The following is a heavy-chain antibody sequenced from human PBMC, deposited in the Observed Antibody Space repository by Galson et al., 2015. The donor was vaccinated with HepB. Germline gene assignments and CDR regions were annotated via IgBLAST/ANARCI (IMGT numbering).Heavy chain of an antibody. V-gene: IGHV1-69*06. CDR1: GVTLSNSA. D-gene: IGHD5-12*01. CDR3: AGGGLVDSDPMDV. CDR2: IIPMFGPA. Sequence: SVKVSCKAPGVTLSNSAINWARQAPGQGLEWMGGIIPMFGPAIYAQKFQGRVTITADISTNAAHMELTSLRSEDTAVFYCAGGGLVDSDPMDVWGQGTTVTVSS. J-gene: IGHJ6*02.